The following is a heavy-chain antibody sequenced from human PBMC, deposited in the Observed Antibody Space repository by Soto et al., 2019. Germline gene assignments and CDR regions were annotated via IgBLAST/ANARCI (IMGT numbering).Heavy chain of an antibody. CDR1: GGSISRGSSY. Sequence: QVQLQESGPGLVKPSQTLSLPCTVSGGSISRGSSYWNWIRQPPGKGLEWIGYVFRTGATYYNPSLKSRPTISIATSKNQFSLHLTSVTATDRALYYCVRANGGNTAFAYWVQGTLVTVSS. D-gene: IGHD3-16*01. CDR2: VFRTGAT. V-gene: IGHV4-30-4*01. J-gene: IGHJ4*02. CDR3: VRANGGNTAFAY.